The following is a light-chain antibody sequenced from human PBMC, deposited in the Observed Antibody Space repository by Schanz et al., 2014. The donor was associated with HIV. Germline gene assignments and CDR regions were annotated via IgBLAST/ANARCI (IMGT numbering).Light chain of an antibody. J-gene: IGKJ3*01. CDR1: QTVSSNY. CDR3: QQYGSSPFT. Sequence: EVVLTQSPGTLSLSPRGSTTVSCRASQTVSSNYLAWYQQKPGQAPRLLIYGASRRAPGIPDRFSGSGSGTDFTLTISRLEPEDFAVYYCQQYGSSPFTFGPGTKVDVK. CDR2: GAS. V-gene: IGKV3-20*01.